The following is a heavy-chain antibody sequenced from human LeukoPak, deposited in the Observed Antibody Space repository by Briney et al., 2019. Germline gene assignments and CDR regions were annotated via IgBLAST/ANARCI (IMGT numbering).Heavy chain of an antibody. CDR1: GFTFSSYA. Sequence: PGGSLRLSCAASGFTFSSYAMHWVRQAPGKGLEWVAVISYDGSNKYYADSVKGRFTISGDNSKNTLYLQMNSLRAEDTAVYYCARDLFHPSYCSSTSCYTGGGDYYYGMDVWGQGTTVTVSS. CDR2: ISYDGSNK. J-gene: IGHJ6*02. D-gene: IGHD2-2*02. V-gene: IGHV3-30*04. CDR3: ARDLFHPSYCSSTSCYTGGGDYYYGMDV.